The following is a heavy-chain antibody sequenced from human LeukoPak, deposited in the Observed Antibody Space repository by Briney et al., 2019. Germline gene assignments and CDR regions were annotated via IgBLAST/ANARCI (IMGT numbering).Heavy chain of an antibody. CDR3: AKDRYSTSSTFTVNPFDY. J-gene: IGHJ4*02. V-gene: IGHV3-30*18. CDR2: ISYDGSNK. CDR1: GFTFSSYS. D-gene: IGHD2-2*01. Sequence: GGSPRLSCAASGFTFSSYSMNWVRQAPGEGLEWAAVISYDGSNKYYADSVKGRFTISRDNSKNTLYLQMNSLRAEDTAMYYCAKDRYSTSSTFTVNPFDYWGQGILVTVSS.